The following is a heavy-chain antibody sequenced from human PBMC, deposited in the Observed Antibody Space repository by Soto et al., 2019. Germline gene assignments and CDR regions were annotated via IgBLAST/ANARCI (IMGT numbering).Heavy chain of an antibody. CDR2: IYYSGST. CDR1: GGSVSSGSYY. Sequence: SETLSLTCTVSGGSVSSGSYYWSWIRQPPGKGLEWIGYIYYSGSTNYNPSLKSRVTISVDTSKNQFSLKLSSVTAADTAVYYCAGEPRGEYYYDSSGPRTPGGMGVWGQGTTVTVSS. V-gene: IGHV4-61*01. D-gene: IGHD3-22*01. CDR3: AGEPRGEYYYDSSGPRTPGGMGV. J-gene: IGHJ6*02.